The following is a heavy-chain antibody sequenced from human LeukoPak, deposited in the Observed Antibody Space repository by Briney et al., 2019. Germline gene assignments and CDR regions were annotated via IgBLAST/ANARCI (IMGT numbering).Heavy chain of an antibody. V-gene: IGHV3-48*01. CDR1: GFTFSSYS. CDR3: ASAHYDFWSGYYSPFGY. CDR2: ISSSSSTI. Sequence: PGGSLRLSRAASGFTFSSYSMNWVRQAPGKGLEWVSYISSSSSTIYYADSVKGRFTISRDNSKNTLYLQMGSLRAEDMAVYYCASAHYDFWSGYYSPFGYWGQGTLVTVSS. J-gene: IGHJ4*02. D-gene: IGHD3-3*01.